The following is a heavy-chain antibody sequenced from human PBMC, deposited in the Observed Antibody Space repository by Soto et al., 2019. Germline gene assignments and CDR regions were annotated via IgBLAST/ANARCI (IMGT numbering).Heavy chain of an antibody. D-gene: IGHD3-16*01. CDR1: GFTFSDYY. V-gene: IGHV3-11*06. CDR3: ASQYYDYVWGKRPVAFDI. Sequence: PGGSLRLSCAASGFTFSDYYMIWIRQAPGKGLEWVSYISSSSSYTNYADSVKGRFTISRDNAKNSLYLQMNSLRAEDTAVYYCASQYYDYVWGKRPVAFDIWGQGTMVTVSS. CDR2: ISSSSSYT. J-gene: IGHJ3*02.